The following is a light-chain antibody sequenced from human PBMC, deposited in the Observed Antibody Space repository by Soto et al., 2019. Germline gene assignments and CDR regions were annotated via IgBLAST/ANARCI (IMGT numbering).Light chain of an antibody. CDR3: SSFTSSSTLV. V-gene: IGLV2-14*01. Sequence: HSALAYPAPVAGSPGRPITISRTRARSAVGSIDPVARCQHNPGKGSKLLIYGVSNRSSGVSSRFCGSKSGNTASLSISGLPTEDEANYYCSSFTSSSTLVFGTGTKVTGL. J-gene: IGLJ1*01. CDR2: GVS. CDR1: RSAVGSIDP.